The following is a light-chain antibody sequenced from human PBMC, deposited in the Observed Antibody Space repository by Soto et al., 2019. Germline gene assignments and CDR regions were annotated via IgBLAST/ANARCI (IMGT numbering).Light chain of an antibody. CDR3: QQHNNYWT. CDR1: QNINSD. J-gene: IGKJ1*01. CDR2: RAS. Sequence: DVQMTQSPSTLSASVGDRVTITCRASQNINSDLAWYQQKPGKAPQLLIYRASSLESGVPSRFSGSGSGTEFTLTITSLQPDDFATYYCQQHNNYWTFGHGTRVDIK. V-gene: IGKV1-5*03.